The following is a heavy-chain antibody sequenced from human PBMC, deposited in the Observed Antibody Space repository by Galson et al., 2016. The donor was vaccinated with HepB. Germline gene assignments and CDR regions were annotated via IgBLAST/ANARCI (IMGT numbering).Heavy chain of an antibody. D-gene: IGHD3-10*01. Sequence: QSGAEVKEPGESLRISCQTSGYSFASYWITWVRLTPGQGLEWVGTIDPTDSYTTYSPSFQGHVSISADRSIGTANLQWTSLKASDTAMYYCARGTYGEPIDNWGQGTLVTVSS. J-gene: IGHJ4*02. V-gene: IGHV5-10-1*01. CDR2: IDPTDSYT. CDR3: ARGTYGEPIDN. CDR1: GYSFASYW.